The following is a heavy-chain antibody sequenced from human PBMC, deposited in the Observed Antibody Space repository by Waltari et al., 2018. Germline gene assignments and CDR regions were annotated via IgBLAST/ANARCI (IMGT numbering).Heavy chain of an antibody. CDR3: ARGTRQQLVRCAFDI. Sequence: QVQLVQSGAEVKKPGSSGKVSCKASGGTFSSYAISWVRQAPGQGLEWMGRILPICGTANDAQKFQGRVTITADKSTSTAYMELSSLSSEDTAVYYCARGTRQQLVRCAFDIWGQGTMVTVSS. J-gene: IGHJ3*02. CDR2: ILPICGTA. CDR1: GGTFSSYA. V-gene: IGHV1-69*08. D-gene: IGHD6-13*01.